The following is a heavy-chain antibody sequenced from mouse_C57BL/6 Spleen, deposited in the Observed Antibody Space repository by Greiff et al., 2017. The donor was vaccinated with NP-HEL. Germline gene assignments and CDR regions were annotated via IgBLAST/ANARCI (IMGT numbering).Heavy chain of an antibody. Sequence: QVQLKQPGAELVMPGATVKLSCKASGYTFTSYWMHWVKQRPGQGLEWIGEIDPSDSYTNYNQKFKGKSTLTVDKSSSTAYMQLSSLTSEDSAVYYCARTGTLRYFDVWGTGTTVTVSS. J-gene: IGHJ1*03. CDR2: IDPSDSYT. CDR1: GYTFTSYW. D-gene: IGHD4-1*01. CDR3: ARTGTLRYFDV. V-gene: IGHV1-69*01.